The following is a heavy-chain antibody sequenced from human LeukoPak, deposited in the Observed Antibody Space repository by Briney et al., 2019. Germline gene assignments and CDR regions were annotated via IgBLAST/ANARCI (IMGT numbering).Heavy chain of an antibody. D-gene: IGHD5-12*01. V-gene: IGHV4-59*08. J-gene: IGHJ3*02. CDR2: IHYSGTT. CDR1: GGSVRSYS. CDR3: ARHGGESLVATILHAFDI. Sequence: SETLSLTCSVSGGSVRSYSWSWIRQPPGKGLEWIGYIHYSGTTNCKPSLKSRVTISVETTKNQFSLKLSSVTAADTAVYYCARHGGESLVATILHAFDIWGQGTMVTVSS.